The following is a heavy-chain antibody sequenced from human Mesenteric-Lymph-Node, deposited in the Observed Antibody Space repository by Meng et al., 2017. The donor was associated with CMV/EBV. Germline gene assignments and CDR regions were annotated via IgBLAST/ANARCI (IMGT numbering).Heavy chain of an antibody. V-gene: IGHV6-1*01. CDR3: VRDYYCNTAACSFDY. D-gene: IGHD2/OR15-2a*01. Sequence: SETLSLTCAISGDSVSSNSAAWNWIRQSPSRGLEWLGRTYYRSKWYNDYAVSVKSRITINPDTSKNQFSLQLNSVTPEDTAVYYCVRDYYCNTAACSFDYWGQGTLVTVSS. J-gene: IGHJ4*03. CDR2: TYYRSKWYN. CDR1: GDSVSSNSAA.